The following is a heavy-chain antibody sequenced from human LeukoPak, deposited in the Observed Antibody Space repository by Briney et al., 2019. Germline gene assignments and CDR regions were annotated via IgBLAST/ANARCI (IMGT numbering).Heavy chain of an antibody. CDR1: GGSISSGGYY. CDR2: IYYSGST. CDR3: AGSSGYYYVY. D-gene: IGHD3-22*01. J-gene: IGHJ4*02. Sequence: SQTLSLTCTVSGGSISSGGYYWSWIRQPPGQGLEWIGYIYYSGSTYYNRSLKSRVTISVDTSKNQFSLKLSSVTAADTAVYYCAGSSGYYYVYWGQGTLVTVSS. V-gene: IGHV4-30-4*01.